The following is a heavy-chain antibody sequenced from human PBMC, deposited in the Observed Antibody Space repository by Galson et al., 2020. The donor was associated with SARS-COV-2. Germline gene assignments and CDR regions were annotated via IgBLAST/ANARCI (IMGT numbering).Heavy chain of an antibody. CDR1: GGSVSSGSYY. V-gene: IGHV4-61*01. Sequence: SETLSLTCTVSGGSVSSGSYYWSWIRQPPGKGLEWIGYIYYSGSTNYNPSLKRRVTISVDTSKNQFSLKLSSVTAADTAVYYCARDRGIAVAGYYCFYGMDVWGQGTMVTVSS. J-gene: IGHJ6*02. D-gene: IGHD6-19*01. CDR2: IYYSGST. CDR3: ARDRGIAVAGYYCFYGMDV.